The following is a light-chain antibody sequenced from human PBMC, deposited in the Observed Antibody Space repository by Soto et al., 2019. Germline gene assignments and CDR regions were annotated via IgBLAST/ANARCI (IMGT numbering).Light chain of an antibody. J-gene: IGKJ1*01. Sequence: GRTQSPATLSVSPGERASLSCTASQSVITNLAWYQQTPGQAPRVLIYNVSTRATAIPARFSGSGSGTEFTLTISDLQSEDFGVHYCHDYRDWLPRPFAQGTKADIK. CDR3: HDYRDWLPRP. V-gene: IGKV3-15*01. CDR2: NVS. CDR1: QSVITN.